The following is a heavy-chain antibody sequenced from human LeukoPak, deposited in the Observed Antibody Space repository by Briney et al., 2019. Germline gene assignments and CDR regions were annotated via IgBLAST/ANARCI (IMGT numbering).Heavy chain of an antibody. J-gene: IGHJ6*03. CDR1: GGSIRSTSYY. CDR3: ARRGPWSWGYCFMDA. Sequence: SETLSDTCTVSGGSIRSTSYYWGWIRQPPGKGLEWIGSIYHSGSTYYNPSLKSRVTISVDTSKNQFSLKLRSVTAADTAIYYCARRGPWSWGYCFMDAWGQGTMVTVSS. CDR2: IYHSGST. D-gene: IGHD1-26*01. V-gene: IGHV4-39*01.